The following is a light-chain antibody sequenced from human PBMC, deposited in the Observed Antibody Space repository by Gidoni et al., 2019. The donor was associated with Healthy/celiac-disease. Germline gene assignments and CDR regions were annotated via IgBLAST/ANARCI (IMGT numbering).Light chain of an antibody. V-gene: IGKV3-11*01. CDR2: DAS. CDR1: QSVSSY. CDR3: QPRSNWPLT. Sequence: EIVWTQSPATLSLSPGERATLSCRASQSVSSYLAWYQQKPGQAPRLLIYDASNRATGIPARFSGSGSGTDFTLTISSLEPEVFAVYYCQPRSNWPLTFGGGTKVEIK. J-gene: IGKJ4*01.